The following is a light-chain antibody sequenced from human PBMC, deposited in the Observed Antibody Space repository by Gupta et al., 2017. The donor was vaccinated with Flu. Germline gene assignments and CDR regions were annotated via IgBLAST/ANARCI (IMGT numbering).Light chain of an antibody. CDR3: QVWDNSSNQPVV. J-gene: IGLJ2*01. CDR2: DDS. Sequence: SYVLAQPPSVSVAPGKTARIPYGGNYIGSKTVHWYQQKPGQAPVLVVSDDSDRPSGIPERFSGSNSGNTATLTITRVEAGDEADFYCQVWDNSSNQPVVFGGGTKLTVL. V-gene: IGLV3-21*03. CDR1: YIGSKT.